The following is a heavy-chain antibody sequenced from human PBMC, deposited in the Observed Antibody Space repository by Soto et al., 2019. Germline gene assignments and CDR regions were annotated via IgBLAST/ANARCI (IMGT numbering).Heavy chain of an antibody. CDR2: IYYSGST. V-gene: IGHV4-30-4*01. CDR3: ARGPSNRTRLLWFGEFINNWFDP. J-gene: IGHJ5*02. Sequence: SETLSLTCTVSGGSISSGDYYWSWIRQPPGKGLEWIGYIYYSGSTYYNPSLKSRVTISVDTSKNQFSLKLSSVTAADTAVYYCARGPSNRTRLLWFGEFINNWFDPLGQGTLVTVSS. D-gene: IGHD3-10*01. CDR1: GGSISSGDYY.